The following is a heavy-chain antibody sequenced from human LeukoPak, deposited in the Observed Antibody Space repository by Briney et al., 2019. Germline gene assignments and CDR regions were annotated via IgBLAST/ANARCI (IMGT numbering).Heavy chain of an antibody. CDR2: INPNSGGT. J-gene: IGHJ6*03. D-gene: IGHD3-10*01. CDR3: ARVRTYYYYYYYMDV. CDR1: GYTFTGYY. V-gene: IGHV1-2*02. Sequence: ASVKVSCKASGYTFTGYYMHWVRQAPGQGLEWMGWINPNSGGTNYAQKFQGRVTMTRDTSISTAYMELSRLRSDDTAVYYCARVRTYYYYYYYMDVWGKGTTVTISS.